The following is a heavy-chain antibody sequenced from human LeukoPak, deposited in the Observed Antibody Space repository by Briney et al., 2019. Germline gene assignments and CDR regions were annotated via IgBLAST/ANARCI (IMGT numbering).Heavy chain of an antibody. CDR2: IYTSGST. Sequence: SQTLSLTCTVSGGSISSGSYYWSWIRQPAGKGLEWIGRIYTSGSTNYNPSLKSRVTISVDTSKNQFSLKLSSVTAADTAVYYCARDVGYCSSTRCYSSGWYDYWGQGTLVTVSS. CDR3: ARDVGYCSSTRCYSSGWYDY. CDR1: GGSISSGSYY. J-gene: IGHJ4*02. V-gene: IGHV4-61*02. D-gene: IGHD2-2*02.